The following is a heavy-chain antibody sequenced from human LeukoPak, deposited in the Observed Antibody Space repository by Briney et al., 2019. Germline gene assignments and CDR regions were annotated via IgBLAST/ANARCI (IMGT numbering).Heavy chain of an antibody. V-gene: IGHV1-69*05. D-gene: IGHD4-17*01. J-gene: IGHJ4*02. CDR2: IIPIFGTA. CDR1: GGTFSSYA. Sequence: GASVKVSCKASGGTFSSYAISWVRQAPGQGLEWMGGIIPIFGTANYAQKLQGRVTMTTDTSTSTAYMELRSLRSDDTAVYYCARGGYGDYVDYFDYWGQGTLVTVSS. CDR3: ARGGYGDYVDYFDY.